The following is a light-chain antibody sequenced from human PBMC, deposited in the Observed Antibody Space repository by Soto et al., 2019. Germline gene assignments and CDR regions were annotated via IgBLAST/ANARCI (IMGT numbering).Light chain of an antibody. CDR1: NSDVNY. V-gene: IGLV2-14*01. Sequence: QSALTQPASVSGAPGQSIIISCTGTNSDVNYVSWHQQHPGKAPKLMIYEVINRSSGVSTRFSGSKSGNTASLTISGLQAEDEADYYCSSSTSSNTFVFGTGTKVTVL. J-gene: IGLJ1*01. CDR2: EVI. CDR3: SSSTSSNTFV.